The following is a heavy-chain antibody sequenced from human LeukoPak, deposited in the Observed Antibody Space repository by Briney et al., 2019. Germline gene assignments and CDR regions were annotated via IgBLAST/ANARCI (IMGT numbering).Heavy chain of an antibody. J-gene: IGHJ5*02. D-gene: IGHD3-22*01. CDR3: ARTYYYDRGWFDP. V-gene: IGHV4-39*01. Sequence: SETLSLTCTVSGVSISSSSYYWGWIRQPPGKGREWIGSIYYSGSTYYNPSLKSRVTISVDTYKNQFSLKLSSVTAADTAVYYCARTYYYDRGWFDPWGQGTLVTVSS. CDR2: IYYSGST. CDR1: GVSISSSSYY.